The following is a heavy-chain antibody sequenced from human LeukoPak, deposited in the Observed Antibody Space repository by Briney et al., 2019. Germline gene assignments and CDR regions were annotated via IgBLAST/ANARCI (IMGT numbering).Heavy chain of an antibody. Sequence: GGSLRLSCTASGFTVSSNYMSWVRQAPGKGLEWVSVIRSDGSTNHADSVKGRFTISRDNSKNTLYLQMNNLRAEDTAMYYCARDVGGLVVVVALLYYYYGMDVWGQGTTVTVSS. J-gene: IGHJ6*02. CDR1: GFTVSSNY. V-gene: IGHV3-53*01. CDR2: IRSDGST. CDR3: ARDVGGLVVVVALLYYYYGMDV. D-gene: IGHD2-15*01.